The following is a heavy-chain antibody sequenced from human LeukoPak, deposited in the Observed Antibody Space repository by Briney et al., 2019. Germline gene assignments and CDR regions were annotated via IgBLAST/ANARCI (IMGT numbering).Heavy chain of an antibody. CDR2: LYTSGST. J-gene: IGHJ4*02. Sequence: PSETLSLTCTVSGGSISSYYSSWIRQPAGKGLEWIGRLYTSGSTNYNPSLKSRVTMSVDTSKNQFSLKLTSMTAADTAVYYCARGGSSGYYYGWGQGTLVTVSS. D-gene: IGHD3-22*01. CDR1: GGSISSYY. CDR3: ARGGSSGYYYG. V-gene: IGHV4-4*07.